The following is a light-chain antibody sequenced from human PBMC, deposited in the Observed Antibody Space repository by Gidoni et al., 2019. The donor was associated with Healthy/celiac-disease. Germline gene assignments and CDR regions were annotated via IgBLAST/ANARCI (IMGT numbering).Light chain of an antibody. CDR2: EVS. CDR1: SSDVGGYNY. V-gene: IGLV2-14*01. J-gene: IGLJ1*01. Sequence: QSALTQPASVSGSPGQSITISCTGTSSDVGGYNYVSWYQQHPGKAPKLMIYEVSNRPSGVSNRFSGSKSGNTASRTISGLQAEDEADYYCSSYTSSSTPGVFGTGTKITVL. CDR3: SSYTSSSTPGV.